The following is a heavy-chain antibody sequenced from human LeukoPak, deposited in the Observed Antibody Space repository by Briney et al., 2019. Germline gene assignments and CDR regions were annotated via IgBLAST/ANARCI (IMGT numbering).Heavy chain of an antibody. CDR2: ISASGGST. CDR1: GFTFSSYA. J-gene: IGHJ4*02. CDR3: AKFLPTHIVVANYYFDY. V-gene: IGHV3-23*01. D-gene: IGHD2-21*01. Sequence: PGGSLRLTCAASGFTFSSYAMSWVRQAPGKELECLSAISASGGSTYYADSVKGRFTISRDNSKNTLYLQMNSLRAEDTAVYYCAKFLPTHIVVANYYFDYWGQGTLVTVSS.